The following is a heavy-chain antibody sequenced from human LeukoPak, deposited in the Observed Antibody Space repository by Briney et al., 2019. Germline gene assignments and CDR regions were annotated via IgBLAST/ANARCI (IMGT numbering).Heavy chain of an antibody. J-gene: IGHJ4*02. Sequence: PGGSLRLSCAASGFTFTTYAIIWVRQAAGRGLGWVSAISGSGADIYYADSVKGRFAIARDNSKNTLYLQMNSLRAEDTAVYYCAKLSGTYGTTSRVLDSWGQGTLVTVSS. CDR1: GFTFTTYA. D-gene: IGHD1-1*01. CDR3: AKLSGTYGTTSRVLDS. CDR2: ISGSGADI. V-gene: IGHV3-23*01.